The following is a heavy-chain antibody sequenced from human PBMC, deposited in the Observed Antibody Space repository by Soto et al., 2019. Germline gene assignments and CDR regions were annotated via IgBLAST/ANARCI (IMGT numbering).Heavy chain of an antibody. CDR1: GYTFSSYS. D-gene: IGHD1-26*01. J-gene: IGHJ6*02. CDR3: ARDDSGSYYGFHYGMEV. CDR2: ISGYNGNT. Sequence: QVQLVQSGGEVKKPGASVKVSCKTSGYTFSSYSITWVRQAPGQGLEWMGWISGYNGNTNYAQKFHGRVTMTTDTSTSTAYMELRSLRSDDTAAYYCARDDSGSYYGFHYGMEVWGQGTTVSVSS. V-gene: IGHV1-18*01.